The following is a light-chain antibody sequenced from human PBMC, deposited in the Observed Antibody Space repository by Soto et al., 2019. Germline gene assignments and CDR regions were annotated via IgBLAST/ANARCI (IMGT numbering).Light chain of an antibody. J-gene: IGKJ5*01. CDR3: QQYGSSPLT. CDR2: GAS. CDR1: QSVSSSY. V-gene: IGKV3-20*01. Sequence: EIVLMQSPGILSLSPGERATLSCRASQSVSSSYLAWYQQKPGQAPRLLIYGASSRATGIPDRFSGSGSGTDFTLTISRLEPEDFAVYYCQQYGSSPLTFGQGTHWRL.